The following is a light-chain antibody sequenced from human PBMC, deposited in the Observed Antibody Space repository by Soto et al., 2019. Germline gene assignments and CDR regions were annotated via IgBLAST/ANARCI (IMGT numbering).Light chain of an antibody. J-gene: IGLJ1*01. CDR2: DVT. CDR1: SSDVGGFEY. V-gene: IGLV2-14*01. Sequence: QSALSQPASLSVAPGQSITLSCPGTSSDVGGFEYVSWYQHQPGKAPKLISYDVTKRPSGVSNRFSGSKSGNTASLTISGIQAEDEGDYYCGSITRSSTSVFGTGTKV. CDR3: GSITRSSTSV.